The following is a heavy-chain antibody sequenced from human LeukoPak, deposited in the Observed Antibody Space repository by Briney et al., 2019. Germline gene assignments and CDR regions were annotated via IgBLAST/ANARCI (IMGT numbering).Heavy chain of an antibody. D-gene: IGHD3-22*01. CDR1: GGSFGNYY. CDR3: ARKGEEYYYDSSGYFAFDY. J-gene: IGHJ4*02. CDR2: IYDSGTT. Sequence: SETLSLTCTVSGGSFGNYYWSWIRQPPGKGLEWIGYIYDSGTTNYNPSLKSRVTISVDTSKNQFSLKLSSVTAADTAVYYCARKGEEYYYDSSGYFAFDYWGQGTLVTVSS. V-gene: IGHV4-59*01.